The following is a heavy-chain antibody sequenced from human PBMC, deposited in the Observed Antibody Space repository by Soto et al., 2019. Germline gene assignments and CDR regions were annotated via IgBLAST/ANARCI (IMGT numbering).Heavy chain of an antibody. V-gene: IGHV4-61*01. Sequence: SETLSHTCTVSGGSVRSGSYYWCWSRQHPGKGLEWIGYIYYSGSTNYNPSLKSRVTISVDTSKNQFSLKLSSVTAADTAVYYCARDGGDSSSANYYYYGMDVWGQGTTVT. CDR2: IYYSGST. D-gene: IGHD6-6*01. J-gene: IGHJ6*02. CDR1: GGSVRSGSYY. CDR3: ARDGGDSSSANYYYYGMDV.